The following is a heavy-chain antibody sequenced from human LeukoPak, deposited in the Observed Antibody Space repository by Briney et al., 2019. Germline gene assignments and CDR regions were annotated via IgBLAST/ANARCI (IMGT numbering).Heavy chain of an antibody. CDR1: GFTFSSYS. V-gene: IGHV3-48*01. J-gene: IGHJ4*02. CDR3: ARVGYYYDSDY. CDR2: ISSSSSTI. Sequence: GGSLRRSCAASGFTFSSYSMNWVRQAPGKGLEWVSYISSSSSTIYYADSVKGRFTISRDNAKNSLYLQMNSLRAEDTAVYYCARVGYYYDSDYWGQGTLVTVSS. D-gene: IGHD3-22*01.